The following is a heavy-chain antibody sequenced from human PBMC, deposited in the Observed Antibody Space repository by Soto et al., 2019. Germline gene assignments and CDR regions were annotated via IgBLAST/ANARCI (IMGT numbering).Heavy chain of an antibody. Sequence: SVTQSHNQAVYGGSVTGYGGNWIRTPHGKGLEWLGEINHTGGTHYNPSLKSRVTMSVDTSKNQFSLRLSSVTAADTAIYYCATRITVFGLLIPPFDPWGQGTQVTVSS. J-gene: IGHJ5*02. CDR2: INHTGGT. CDR3: ATRITVFGLLIPPFDP. CDR1: GGSVTGYG. V-gene: IGHV4-34*01. D-gene: IGHD3-3*01.